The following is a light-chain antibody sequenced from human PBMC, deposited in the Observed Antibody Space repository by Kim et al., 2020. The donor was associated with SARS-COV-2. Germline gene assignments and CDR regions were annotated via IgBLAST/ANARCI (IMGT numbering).Light chain of an antibody. CDR2: VAS. Sequence: DIQMTQSPSSLSASVGDRVTITCQASQDISNYLNWYQQKPGKAPQLLIYVASNLETGVPSRFSGSGSGTDFTFTISSLQPEDIATYYCQQYDNLPFTFGPGTKVDIK. CDR3: QQYDNLPFT. CDR1: QDISNY. V-gene: IGKV1-33*01. J-gene: IGKJ3*01.